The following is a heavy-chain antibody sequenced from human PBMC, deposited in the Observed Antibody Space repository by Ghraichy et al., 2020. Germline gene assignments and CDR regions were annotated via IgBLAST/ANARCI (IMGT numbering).Heavy chain of an antibody. J-gene: IGHJ4*02. CDR1: GFTFSSYG. V-gene: IGHV3-30*18. CDR2: ISYDGSNK. Sequence: GGSLRLSCAASGFTFSSYGMHWVRQAPGKGLEWVAVISYDGSNKYYADSVKGRFTISRDNSKNTLYLQMNSLRAEDTAVYYCAKGGRSVGATTFDYWGQGTLVTVSS. D-gene: IGHD1-26*01. CDR3: AKGGRSVGATTFDY.